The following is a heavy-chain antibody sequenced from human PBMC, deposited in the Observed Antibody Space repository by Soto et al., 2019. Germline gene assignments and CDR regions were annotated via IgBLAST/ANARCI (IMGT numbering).Heavy chain of an antibody. V-gene: IGHV3-23*01. Sequence: EVQLLESGGGLVQPGGSLRISCAASGFDFSNYGMSWVRQAPGKGLEWVSAISGTAHATYYAASVKGRFTISRDNSKNTLYLQMNSLRVEDTAVYFCVKDAPKPFSDWGQGTLVTVSS. CDR1: GFDFSNYG. CDR3: VKDAPKPFSD. CDR2: ISGTAHAT. D-gene: IGHD3-3*02. J-gene: IGHJ4*02.